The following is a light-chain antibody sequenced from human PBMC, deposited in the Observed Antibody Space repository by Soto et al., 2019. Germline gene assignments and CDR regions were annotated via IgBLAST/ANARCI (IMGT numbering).Light chain of an antibody. Sequence: QAVLTQPPSVSGAPGQRVTISCTGSSSNIWAGYDVHWYQQLPGTAPKLLIYGNSNRPSGVPDRFSGSKSGTSASLAITGLQAEDEADYYCQSYDSSLSGSVVFGGGTQLTVL. J-gene: IGLJ2*01. CDR3: QSYDSSLSGSVV. CDR2: GNS. V-gene: IGLV1-40*01. CDR1: SSNIWAGYD.